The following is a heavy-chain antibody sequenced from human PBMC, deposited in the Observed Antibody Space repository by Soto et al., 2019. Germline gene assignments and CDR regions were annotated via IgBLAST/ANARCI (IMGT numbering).Heavy chain of an antibody. CDR3: AKGAYYDFWSGYYRGNWFDP. CDR2: ISDSGTYI. V-gene: IGHV3-21*04. D-gene: IGHD3-3*01. CDR1: GFTFSRYS. Sequence: LRLSCAASGFTFSRYSMNWVRQAPGKGLEWVSSISDSGTYIYYAHSVKGRFTISRDNAKNSLYLQMNSLRAEDTAVYYCAKGAYYDFWSGYYRGNWFDPWGQGTLVTVSS. J-gene: IGHJ5*02.